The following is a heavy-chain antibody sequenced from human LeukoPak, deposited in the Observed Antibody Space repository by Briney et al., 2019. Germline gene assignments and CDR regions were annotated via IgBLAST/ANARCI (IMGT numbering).Heavy chain of an antibody. D-gene: IGHD7-27*01. V-gene: IGHV1-3*01. Sequence: ASVKVSCKASGYTFTSYGIHWVRQAPGQRLEWMGWINAGNGNTKDSQKFQGRVSMTRDTSISTAYMELSSLSSEDTAVYSCARGPPNWGFDYWGQGTLVTVSS. CDR1: GYTFTSYG. CDR3: ARGPPNWGFDY. CDR2: INAGNGNT. J-gene: IGHJ4*02.